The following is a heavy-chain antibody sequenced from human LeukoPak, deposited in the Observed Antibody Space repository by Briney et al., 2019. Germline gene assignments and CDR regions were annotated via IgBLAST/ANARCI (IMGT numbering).Heavy chain of an antibody. CDR1: GFTFSCYG. CDR2: ISYDGSNK. V-gene: IGHV3-30*18. D-gene: IGHD5-18*01. Sequence: GRSLRLSCAASGFTFSCYGMHWVRQAPGKGLEWVAVISYDGSNKYYADSVKGRFTISRDNSKNTLYLQMNSLRAEDTAVYYCAKDLSLDSYGDDYYGMDVWGQGTTVTVSS. CDR3: AKDLSLDSYGDDYYGMDV. J-gene: IGHJ6*02.